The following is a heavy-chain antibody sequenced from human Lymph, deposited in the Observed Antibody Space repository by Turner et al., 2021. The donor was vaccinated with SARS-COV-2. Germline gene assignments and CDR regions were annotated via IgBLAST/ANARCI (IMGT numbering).Heavy chain of an antibody. D-gene: IGHD1-1*01. Sequence: ELQLVSTGGGLILPWGTLILSCAPSGFIVSSNYMNWVRQAQGKGLEWVSLIYSGGSTYYADSVKGRFTISRDNSKNTLYLQMNSLRAEDTAVYYCARDLQLYGMDVWGQGTTVTVSS. J-gene: IGHJ6*02. CDR1: GFIVSSNY. CDR2: IYSGGST. V-gene: IGHV3-53*02. CDR3: ARDLQLYGMDV.